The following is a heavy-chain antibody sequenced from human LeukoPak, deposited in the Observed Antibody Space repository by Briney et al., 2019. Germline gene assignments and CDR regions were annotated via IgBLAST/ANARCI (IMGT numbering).Heavy chain of an antibody. D-gene: IGHD4-11*01. V-gene: IGHV4-59*01. CDR3: AREAEAKYSNYVDY. CDR2: IYYSGST. CDR1: GGSISSYY. Sequence: PSETLSLTCTVSGGSISSYYWSWIRQPPGKGLEWIGYIYYSGSTNYNPFLKSRVTISVDTSKNQLSLKLSSVTAADTAVYYCAREAEAKYSNYVDYWGQGTLVTVSS. J-gene: IGHJ4*02.